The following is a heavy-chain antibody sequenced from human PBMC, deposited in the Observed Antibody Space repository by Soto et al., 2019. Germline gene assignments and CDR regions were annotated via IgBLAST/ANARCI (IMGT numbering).Heavy chain of an antibody. Sequence: LRLSCAASGFTFSSYAMSWVRQALGKGLEWVSAISGSGGTTDYADSVKGRFTISRDNSKNTLYLQMNRLRAEDTAVYYCAKDFSVVGAILFDYWGQGTLVTVSS. D-gene: IGHD1-26*01. CDR2: ISGSGGTT. CDR1: GFTFSSYA. V-gene: IGHV3-23*01. CDR3: AKDFSVVGAILFDY. J-gene: IGHJ4*02.